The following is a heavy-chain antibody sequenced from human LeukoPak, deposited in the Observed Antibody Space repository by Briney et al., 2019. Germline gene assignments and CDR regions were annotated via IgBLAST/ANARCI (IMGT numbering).Heavy chain of an antibody. D-gene: IGHD3-22*01. CDR3: ARQEGGVFSSDFFDY. CDR1: RFTFRSYA. V-gene: IGHV3-23*01. CDR2: ISGSGGRT. J-gene: IGHJ4*02. Sequence: GGSLRLSCAASRFTFRSYAMSWVRQAPGKGLEWVSAISGSGGRTYYADSVKGRFTISRDNSKNTLYLQMNSLRADDTAVYYCARQEGGVFSSDFFDYWGQGALVTVSS.